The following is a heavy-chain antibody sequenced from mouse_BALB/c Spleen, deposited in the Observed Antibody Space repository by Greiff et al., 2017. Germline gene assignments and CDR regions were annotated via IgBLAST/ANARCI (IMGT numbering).Heavy chain of an antibody. V-gene: IGHV1-55*01. CDR3: ATYYGFDY. CDR2: IYPGGGYT. D-gene: IGHD2-10*01. Sequence: QVQLQQPGAELVKPGASVKLSCKASGYTFTSYWMHWVKQRPGHGLEWIGDIYPGGGYTNYNEKFKGKATLTADTSSSTAYMQLSSLTSEDSAVYFCATYYGFDYWGQGTTLTVSS. J-gene: IGHJ2*01. CDR1: GYTFTSYW.